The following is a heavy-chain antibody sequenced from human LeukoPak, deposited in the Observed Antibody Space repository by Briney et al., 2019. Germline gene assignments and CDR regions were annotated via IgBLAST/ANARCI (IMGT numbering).Heavy chain of an antibody. D-gene: IGHD3-22*01. CDR3: AEPEGGYYDIRPD. V-gene: IGHV4-30-2*01. J-gene: IGHJ4*02. CDR1: GGSISSGGYS. CDR2: IYHSGST. Sequence: PSQTLSLTCAVSGGSISSGGYSWSWIRQPPGKGLEWIGYIYHSGSTYYNPSLKSRVTISVDRSKNQFSLKLSSVTAADTAVYYCAEPEGGYYDIRPDWGQGTLVTVSS.